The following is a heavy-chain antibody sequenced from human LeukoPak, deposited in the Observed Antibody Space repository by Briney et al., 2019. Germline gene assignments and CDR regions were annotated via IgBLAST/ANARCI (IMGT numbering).Heavy chain of an antibody. CDR1: GFTFSNYA. D-gene: IGHD6-13*01. J-gene: IGHJ4*02. CDR3: ARVLLITAGGPIDY. V-gene: IGHV3-23*01. CDR2: ISGSGDST. Sequence: GGSLRLSCAASGFTFSNYAMRWVRQAPGKGLEWVSGISGSGDSTYYADSVKGRFTISRDNSKNSLYLQMNSLRAEDTALYYCARVLLITAGGPIDYWGQGTLVTVSS.